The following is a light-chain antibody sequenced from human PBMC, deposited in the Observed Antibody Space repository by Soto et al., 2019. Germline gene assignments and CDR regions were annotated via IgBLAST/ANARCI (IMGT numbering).Light chain of an antibody. Sequence: QSALTQPASVSGSPGQSITISCTGASSDVGGYNYVSWYQQHPGKAPKVMISEVNKRPSGVPDRFSGSKSGNTASLTVSGLQAEDEADYYCSSYAGSSNVFGTGTKVTVL. V-gene: IGLV2-8*01. CDR3: SSYAGSSNV. J-gene: IGLJ1*01. CDR2: EVN. CDR1: SSDVGGYNY.